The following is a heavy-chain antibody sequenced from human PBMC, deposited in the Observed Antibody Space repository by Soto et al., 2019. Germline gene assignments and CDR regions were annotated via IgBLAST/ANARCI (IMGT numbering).Heavy chain of an antibody. CDR2: ISSSSSTI. CDR3: ATIGGGWYIGEANPFIEY. J-gene: IGHJ4*02. D-gene: IGHD6-19*01. Sequence: GGSLRLSCAASGLTFSSYSMNWVRQAPGKGLEWVSYISSSSSTIYYADSVKGRFTISRDNAKNSLYLQMNSLRAEDTAVYYCATIGGGWYIGEANPFIEYWGQGTLVTVSS. CDR1: GLTFSSYS. V-gene: IGHV3-48*01.